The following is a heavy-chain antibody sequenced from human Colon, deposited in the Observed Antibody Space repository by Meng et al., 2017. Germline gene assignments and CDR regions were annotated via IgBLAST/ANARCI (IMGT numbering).Heavy chain of an antibody. CDR1: GYSIGSGYY. V-gene: IGHV4-38-2*02. J-gene: IGHJ4*02. CDR2: IHHDGTT. Sequence: SETLSLTCTITGYSIGSGYYWGWIRQAPGKGLEWIASIHHDGTTYYNPSLKSRVTISMNMSKNQISLKLTSVTAADTAIYYCVRGRSDGGTTDFWGRGTLVTVSS. D-gene: IGHD1-7*01. CDR3: VRGRSDGGTTDF.